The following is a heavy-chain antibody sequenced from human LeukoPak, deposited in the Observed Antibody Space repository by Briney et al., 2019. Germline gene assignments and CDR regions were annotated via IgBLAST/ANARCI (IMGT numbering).Heavy chain of an antibody. CDR1: GYSXTSYY. D-gene: IGHD3-3*01. CDR3: ARDHSVDFWSGYYPGGWFDP. V-gene: IGHV1-46*01. J-gene: IGHJ5*02. Sequence: ASAKVSCKASGYSXTSYYIHWVRQAPGQGLEWMGIINPGTGSTTYAQKFQGRVTMTRDTSTSTVYMELNSLTSEDTAVYYCARDHSVDFWSGYYPGGWFDPWGQGTLVTVSS. CDR2: INPGTGST.